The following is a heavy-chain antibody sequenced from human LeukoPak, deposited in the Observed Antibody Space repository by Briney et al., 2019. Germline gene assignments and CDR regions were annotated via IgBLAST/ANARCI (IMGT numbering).Heavy chain of an antibody. V-gene: IGHV1-69*05. J-gene: IGHJ4*02. D-gene: IGHD3-22*01. CDR3: ARALAYDSSAHGY. Sequence: ASVKVSCKASGGTFSSYAISWVRQAPGQGLEWMGRIIPIFGTANYAQKFQGRVTITTDESTSTAYMELSSLRSEDMAVYYCARALAYDSSAHGYWGQGTLVTVSS. CDR1: GGTFSSYA. CDR2: IIPIFGTA.